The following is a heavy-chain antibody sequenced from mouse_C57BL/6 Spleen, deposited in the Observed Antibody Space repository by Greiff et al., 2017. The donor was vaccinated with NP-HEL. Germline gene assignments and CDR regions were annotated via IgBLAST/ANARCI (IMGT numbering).Heavy chain of an antibody. V-gene: IGHV1-59*01. Sequence: QVQLKQPGAELVRPGTSVKLSCKASGYTFTSYWMHWVKQRPGQGLEWIGVIDPSDSYTNYNQKFKGKATLTVDTSSSTAYMPLSSLTSEDSAVYYCARPSIYYDPDYWGQGTTLTVSS. CDR2: IDPSDSYT. CDR1: GYTFTSYW. J-gene: IGHJ2*01. CDR3: ARPSIYYDPDY. D-gene: IGHD2-4*01.